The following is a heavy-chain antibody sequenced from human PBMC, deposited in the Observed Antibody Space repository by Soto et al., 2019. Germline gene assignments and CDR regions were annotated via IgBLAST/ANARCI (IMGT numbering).Heavy chain of an antibody. CDR1: GFTFSSYS. D-gene: IGHD3-22*01. J-gene: IGHJ4*02. V-gene: IGHV3-48*02. CDR2: ISSSSSTI. CDR3: ARCYYDSSGYYYFDY. Sequence: GGSLRLSCAASGFTFSSYSMNWVRQAPGKGLEWVSYISSSSSTIYYADSVKGRFTISRDNAKNSLYLQMNSLRDEDTAVYYCARCYYDSSGYYYFDYWGQGTLVTVSS.